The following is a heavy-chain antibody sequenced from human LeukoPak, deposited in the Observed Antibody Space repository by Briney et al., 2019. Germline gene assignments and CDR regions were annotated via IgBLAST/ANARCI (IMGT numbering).Heavy chain of an antibody. V-gene: IGHV3-48*03. J-gene: IGHJ4*02. CDR2: ISSSGSTI. CDR3: AKARTRGYSYGSFDY. D-gene: IGHD5-18*01. Sequence: GGSLRLSCAASGFTFSSYEMNWVRQAPGKGLEWVSYISSSGSTIYYADSVKGRFTISRDNAKNSLYLQMNSLRAEDTAVYYCAKARTRGYSYGSFDYWGQGTLVTVSS. CDR1: GFTFSSYE.